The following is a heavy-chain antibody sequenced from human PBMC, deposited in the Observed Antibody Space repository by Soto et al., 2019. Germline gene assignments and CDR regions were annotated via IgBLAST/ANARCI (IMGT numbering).Heavy chain of an antibody. CDR1: GCTVGSNY. CDR3: DCKGGYGAPLAF. J-gene: IGHJ4*02. CDR2: IYSGGST. Sequence: GGSMRLWCAVSGCTVGSNYIRWVRQAPGKGLEWVSVIYSGGSTYNADSVKGRFTISRDNSKNTLYLQMNSLRAEDTAVYYCDCKGGYGAPLAFWGKGTLVPVSS. V-gene: IGHV3-66*01. D-gene: IGHD3-16*01.